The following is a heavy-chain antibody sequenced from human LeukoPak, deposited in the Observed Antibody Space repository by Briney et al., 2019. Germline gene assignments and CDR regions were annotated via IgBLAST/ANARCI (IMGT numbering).Heavy chain of an antibody. CDR1: GGTFSSYA. D-gene: IGHD3-10*01. V-gene: IGHV1-69*04. CDR2: IIPILGIA. J-gene: IGHJ4*02. CDR3: ARSYYGSGSYFDY. Sequence: SVKVSCKAPGGTFSSYAISWVRQAPGQGLEWMGRIIPILGIANYAQKFQGRVTITADKSTSTAYMELSRLRSEGTAVYYCARSYYGSGSYFDYWGQGTLVTVSS.